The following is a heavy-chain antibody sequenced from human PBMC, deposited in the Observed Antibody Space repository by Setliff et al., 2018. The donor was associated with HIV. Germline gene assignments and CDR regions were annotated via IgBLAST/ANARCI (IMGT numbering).Heavy chain of an antibody. J-gene: IGHJ4*02. D-gene: IGHD2-21*02. V-gene: IGHV3-43*01. CDR3: SKCHPDGDPYYFDY. CDR1: GLTFDDYT. CDR2: INWDGGSI. Sequence: GASLRLSCAASGLTFDDYTMHWVRQAPGKGQGWVSLINWDGGSIFSADSVRGRFTISRDNSKNSLYLQMNSLRTEDTAFYYCSKCHPDGDPYYFDYWGQGTLVTVSS.